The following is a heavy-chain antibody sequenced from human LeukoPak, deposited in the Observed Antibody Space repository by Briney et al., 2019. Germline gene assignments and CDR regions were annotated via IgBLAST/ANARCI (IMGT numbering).Heavy chain of an antibody. V-gene: IGHV3-23*01. J-gene: IGHJ5*02. Sequence: PGGSLRLSCAASGFTFSSYAMSWVRQAPGKGLEWVSAISGSGGSTYYADSVKGRFTISRDNSKNTLYLQMNSLRAEDTAVYYCAIGYCSGGSCYPNWFDPWGQGALVTVSS. CDR2: ISGSGGST. D-gene: IGHD2-15*01. CDR1: GFTFSSYA. CDR3: AIGYCSGGSCYPNWFDP.